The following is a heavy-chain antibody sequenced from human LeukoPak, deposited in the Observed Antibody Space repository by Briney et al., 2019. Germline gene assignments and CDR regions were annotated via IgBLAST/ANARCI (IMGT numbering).Heavy chain of an antibody. V-gene: IGHV6-1*01. J-gene: IGHJ3*02. CDR1: GDSVSSNSAA. CDR3: ARGYSLAAAGSGRGFDI. D-gene: IGHD6-13*01. Sequence: PSQTLSLTCGISGDSVSSNSAAWNWIRQSPSRGLEWLGRTYYRSKWYNDYAVSVKSRITINPDTSKNQFSLQLNSVTPEDTAVYYCARGYSLAAAGSGRGFDIWGQGTMVTVSS. CDR2: TYYRSKWYN.